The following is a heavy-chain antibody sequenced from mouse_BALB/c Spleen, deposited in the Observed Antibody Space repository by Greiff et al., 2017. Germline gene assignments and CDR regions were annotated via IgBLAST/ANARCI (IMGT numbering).Heavy chain of an antibody. CDR2: INSNGGST. J-gene: IGHJ4*01. Sequence: EVQRVESGGGLVQPGGSLKLSCAASGFTFSSYGMSWVRQTPDKRLELVATINSNGGSTYYPDSVKGRFTISRDNAKNTLYLQMSSLKSEDTAMYYCARGAYGSSYAMDYWGQGTSVTVSS. D-gene: IGHD1-1*01. CDR3: ARGAYGSSYAMDY. V-gene: IGHV5-6-3*01. CDR1: GFTFSSYG.